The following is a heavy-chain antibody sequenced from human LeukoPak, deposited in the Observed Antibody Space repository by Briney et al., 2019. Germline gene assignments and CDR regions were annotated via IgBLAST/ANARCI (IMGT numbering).Heavy chain of an antibody. Sequence: GGSLRLSCVASGFSFTKYLMTWVRQAPGKGLEWVARLHPDGSERNYVGSVEGRFTVFGDNAKSSLFLQMHSLRVEDTAVYYCARGGYSFDYLGQGTLVTVPS. J-gene: IGHJ4*02. CDR3: ARGGYSFDY. CDR1: GFSFTKYL. V-gene: IGHV3-7*01. D-gene: IGHD5-12*01. CDR2: LHPDGSER.